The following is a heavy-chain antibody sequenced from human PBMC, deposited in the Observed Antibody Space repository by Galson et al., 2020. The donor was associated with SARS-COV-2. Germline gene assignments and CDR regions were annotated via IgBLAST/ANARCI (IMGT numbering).Heavy chain of an antibody. CDR1: GDSINSGGY. CDR3: AKSDGTTSDWGYYFDY. J-gene: IGHJ4*02. V-gene: IGHV4-61*02. Sequence: SETLSLTCSVSGDSINSGGYWSWIRQPAGKGLEWIARFFRSGTPSYNPSLESRVTISVDPSKNQFSLSLRSVTAADTAVYFCAKSDGTTSDWGYYFDYWGPGILVTVSS. D-gene: IGHD1-1*01. CDR2: FFRSGTP.